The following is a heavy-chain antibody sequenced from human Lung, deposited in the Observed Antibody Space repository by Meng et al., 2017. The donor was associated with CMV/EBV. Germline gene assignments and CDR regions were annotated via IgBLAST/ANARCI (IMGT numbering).Heavy chain of an antibody. CDR3: AKGDDSGWSPFDY. D-gene: IGHD3-22*01. Sequence: GKSLKISCAASGFTFSNYAMNWVRQAPGKGLEWVSVIYSDGSSTYYADSVKGRFTISRDNSKNTLDLQMNSLRAEDTAVYYCAKGDDSGWSPFDYWGQGTLVTVSS. J-gene: IGHJ4*02. CDR1: GFTFSNYA. CDR2: IYSDGSST. V-gene: IGHV3-23*03.